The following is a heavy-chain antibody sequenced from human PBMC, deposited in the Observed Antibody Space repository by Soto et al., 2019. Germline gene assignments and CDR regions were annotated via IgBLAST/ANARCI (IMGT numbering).Heavy chain of an antibody. CDR1: GFTFSSYG. CDR3: VKERMEQYQVLPCFEY. CDR2: ISYDGSNK. D-gene: IGHD2-2*01. J-gene: IGHJ4*02. V-gene: IGHV3-30*18. Sequence: GGSLRLSCAASGFTFSSYGMHWVRQAPGKGVEWVTVISYDGSNKYYADSVKGRFTISRDNSKNTLYLQMNSLRAEDTAVYYCVKERMEQYQVLPCFEYPGQVTLVTVSS.